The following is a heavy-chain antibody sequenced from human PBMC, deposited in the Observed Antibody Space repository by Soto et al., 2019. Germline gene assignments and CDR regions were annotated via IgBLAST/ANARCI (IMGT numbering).Heavy chain of an antibody. CDR1: GGTFSSYA. CDR2: IIPIFGTA. J-gene: IGHJ5*02. CDR3: ARDVEMATIRWFDP. V-gene: IGHV1-69*13. D-gene: IGHD5-12*01. Sequence: SVKVSCKASGGTFSSYAISWVRQAPGQGLEWMGGIIPIFGTANYAQKFQGRVTITADESTSTAYMELSSLRSEDTAVYYCARDVEMATIRWFDPWGQGTLVTVSS.